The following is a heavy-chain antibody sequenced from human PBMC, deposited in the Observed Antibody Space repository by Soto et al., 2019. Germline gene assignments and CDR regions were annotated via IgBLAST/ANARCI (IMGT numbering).Heavy chain of an antibody. V-gene: IGHV3-48*01. CDR1: GFTFSSYS. D-gene: IGHD6-13*01. Sequence: GGSLRLSCAASGFTFSSYSMNWVRQAPGKGLEWVSYISSSSSTIYYADSVKGRFTISRDNAKNSLYLQMNSLRAEDTAVYYCARHWPGGTEAFDIWGQGTMVTVSS. CDR3: ARHWPGGTEAFDI. J-gene: IGHJ3*02. CDR2: ISSSSSTI.